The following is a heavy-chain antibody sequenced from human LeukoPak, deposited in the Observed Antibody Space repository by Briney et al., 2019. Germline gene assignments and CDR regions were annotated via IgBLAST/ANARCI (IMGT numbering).Heavy chain of an antibody. J-gene: IGHJ4*02. D-gene: IGHD3-22*01. V-gene: IGHV3-9*03. Sequence: GRSLRLSCAASGFTFDDYAMHWVRQAPGKGLEWVSGISWNSGSIGYADSVKGRSTISRDNAKNFLYLQMNSLRAEDMALYYCAKDMGQHYYDSSGYYGGFDYWGQGTLVTVSS. CDR1: GFTFDDYA. CDR2: ISWNSGSI. CDR3: AKDMGQHYYDSSGYYGGFDY.